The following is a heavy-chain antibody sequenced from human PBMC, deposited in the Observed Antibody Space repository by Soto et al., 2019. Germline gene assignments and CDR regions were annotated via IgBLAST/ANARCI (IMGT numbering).Heavy chain of an antibody. V-gene: IGHV3-15*01. Sequence: EVQLVESGGGLVKPGGSLRLSCVGSGFIFSNAWMNWVRQVPGKGLEWVGRIKSKPNGETIDYAAPVKGRCTISRDDSKNTVTLQMSSLKTEDTAVYYCATGWYFDYWGQGTLVTVSS. CDR3: ATGWYFDY. CDR1: GFIFSNAW. D-gene: IGHD6-19*01. J-gene: IGHJ4*02. CDR2: IKSKPNGETI.